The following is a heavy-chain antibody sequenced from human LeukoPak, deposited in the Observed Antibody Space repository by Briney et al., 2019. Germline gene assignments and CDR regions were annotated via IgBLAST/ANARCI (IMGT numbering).Heavy chain of an antibody. CDR2: ISFDGDDE. J-gene: IGHJ2*01. Sequence: PGRSLRLSCEVSGITFMSFAMQWVRQAPGKGLEWVSGISFDGDDEAYGAAVRGRFTISRDNSKNTLYLQMTSLRPDDTAVYYCVRDKGAMTYWYLDLWGRGTLVTVSS. V-gene: IGHV3-30*04. CDR3: VRDKGAMTYWYLDL. CDR1: GITFMSFA. D-gene: IGHD2-21*02.